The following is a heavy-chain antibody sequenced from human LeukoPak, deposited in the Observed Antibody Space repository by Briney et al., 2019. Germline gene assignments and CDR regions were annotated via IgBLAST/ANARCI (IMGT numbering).Heavy chain of an antibody. Sequence: ASETLSLTCAVYGGSFSGYYWSWIRQPPGKGLEWIGEINHSGSTNYNPSLKSRVTISVDTSKNQFSLKLSSVTAADTAVYYCARAKRYYYDSSGYFYWGQGTLVTASS. D-gene: IGHD3-22*01. J-gene: IGHJ4*02. CDR2: INHSGST. CDR3: ARAKRYYYDSSGYFY. V-gene: IGHV4-34*01. CDR1: GGSFSGYY.